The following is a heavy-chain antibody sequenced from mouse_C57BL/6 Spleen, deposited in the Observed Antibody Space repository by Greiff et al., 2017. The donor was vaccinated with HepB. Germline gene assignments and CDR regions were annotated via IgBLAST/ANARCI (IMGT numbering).Heavy chain of an antibody. J-gene: IGHJ4*01. Sequence: VQLQQPGAELVMPGASVKLSCKASGYTFTSYWMQWVKQRPGQGLEWIGEIDPSDSYTNYNQKFKGKSTLTVDKSSSTAYMQLSSLTSEDSAVYYCARRYDLRRGAMDYWGQGTSVTVSS. CDR1: GYTFTSYW. V-gene: IGHV1-69*01. CDR2: IDPSDSYT. CDR3: ARRYDLRRGAMDY. D-gene: IGHD2-12*01.